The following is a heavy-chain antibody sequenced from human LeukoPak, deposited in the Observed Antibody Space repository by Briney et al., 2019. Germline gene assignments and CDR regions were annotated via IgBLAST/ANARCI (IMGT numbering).Heavy chain of an antibody. V-gene: IGHV3-23*01. Sequence: GGTLRLSCAASGFTFSSYGMSWVRQAPGKGLEWVSAISGSGGSTYYADSVKGRFTISRDNSKNTLYLQMNSLRAEDTAVYYCARGATDGDPAFDYWGQGTLVTVSS. J-gene: IGHJ4*02. CDR1: GFTFSSYG. CDR3: ARGATDGDPAFDY. D-gene: IGHD4-17*01. CDR2: ISGSGGST.